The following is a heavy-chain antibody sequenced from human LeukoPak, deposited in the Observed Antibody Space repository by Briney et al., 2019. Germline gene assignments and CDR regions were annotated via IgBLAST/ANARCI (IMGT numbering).Heavy chain of an antibody. J-gene: IGHJ4*02. CDR2: IYTGGST. CDR1: GFTVSSNY. V-gene: IGHV3-66*04. Sequence: GGSLRLSCAASGFTVSSNYLSWVRQAPGKGLEWVSAIYTGGSTYYADSVKGRFTMSRDNAKNTLYLQMSSLRAEDTAVYYCAGHSLYTTGWYNFDYWGQGTLVTVSS. D-gene: IGHD6-19*01. CDR3: AGHSLYTTGWYNFDY.